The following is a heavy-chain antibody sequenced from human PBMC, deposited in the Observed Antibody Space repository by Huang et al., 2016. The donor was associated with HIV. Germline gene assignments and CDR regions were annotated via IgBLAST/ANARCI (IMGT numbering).Heavy chain of an antibody. CDR3: ATLPPVNYGRSGGRVRDY. J-gene: IGHJ4*02. CDR1: GYTFSNYA. V-gene: IGHV1-8*01. CDR2: MNPNRGNT. D-gene: IGHD2-15*01. Sequence: QVQLVQSGAEVKKPGASVKVSCKASGYTFSNYAINWVRQAPGQGLEWMGWMNPNRGNTGYARKFQGRVTMTRSTSISTAYMELSRLRFEDTAVYYCATLPPVNYGRSGGRVRDYWGQGSLVTVSS.